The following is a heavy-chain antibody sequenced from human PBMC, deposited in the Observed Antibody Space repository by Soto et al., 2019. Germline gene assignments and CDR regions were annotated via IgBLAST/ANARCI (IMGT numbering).Heavy chain of an antibody. CDR1: GFTFSRCS. D-gene: IGHD3-10*01. CDR3: ARDTYYYGSGSYSP. V-gene: IGHV3-21*01. J-gene: IGHJ5*02. CDR2: ISSSSSYI. Sequence: EVQLVESGGGLVKPGGSLRLSCTASGFTFSRCSMNWVRQAPGKGLEWVSSISSSSSYIYYADSVKGRFTISRDNAKNSLYLQMNRLRAEDTAVYYCARDTYYYGSGSYSPWGQGTLVTVSS.